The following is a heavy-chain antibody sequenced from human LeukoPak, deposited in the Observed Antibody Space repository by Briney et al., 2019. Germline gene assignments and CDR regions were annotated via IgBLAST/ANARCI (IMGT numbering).Heavy chain of an antibody. D-gene: IGHD2-2*02. J-gene: IGHJ6*02. V-gene: IGHV4-59*08. CDR3: ARIGYCSSTSCYIGDGMDV. CDR2: IYYSGST. CDR1: GGSISSYY. Sequence: SETLSLTCTVSGGSISSYYWSWIRQPPGKGLEWIGYIYYSGSTNYNPSLKSRVTISVDTSKNQFSLKLSSVTAADTAVYYCARIGYCSSTSCYIGDGMDVWGQGTTVTVSS.